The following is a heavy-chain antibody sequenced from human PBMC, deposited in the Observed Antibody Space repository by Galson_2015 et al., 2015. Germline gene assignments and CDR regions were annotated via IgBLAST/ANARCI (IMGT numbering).Heavy chain of an antibody. Sequence: SLRLSCAASGFTFSSYGMHWVRQAPGKGLEWVAVIWYDGSNKYYADSVKGRFTISRDNSKNTLYLQMNSLRAEDTAVYYCARERGAGVGAVAANYNYYGMDVWGQGTTVTVSS. CDR3: ARERGAGVGAVAANYNYYGMDV. J-gene: IGHJ6*02. CDR1: GFTFSSYG. V-gene: IGHV3-33*01. CDR2: IWYDGSNK. D-gene: IGHD3-10*01.